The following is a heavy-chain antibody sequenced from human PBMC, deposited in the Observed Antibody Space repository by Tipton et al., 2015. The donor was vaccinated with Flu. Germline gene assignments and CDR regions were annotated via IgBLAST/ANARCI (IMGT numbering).Heavy chain of an antibody. J-gene: IGHJ3*02. Sequence: TLSLTCSVSGGSVDSTTYYWGWIRQPPGKGLEWIGSIYYSGSISYNPSLKSRVTISVDTSKNQFSLKLSSVTAADTAVYYCAREWGDAFDIWGQGTMVTVSS. D-gene: IGHD3-16*01. CDR3: AREWGDAFDI. CDR2: IYYSGSI. CDR1: GGSVDSTTYY. V-gene: IGHV4-39*07.